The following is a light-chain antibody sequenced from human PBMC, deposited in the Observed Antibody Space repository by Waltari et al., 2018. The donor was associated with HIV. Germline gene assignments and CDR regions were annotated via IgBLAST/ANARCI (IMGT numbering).Light chain of an antibody. Sequence: QSALTQPASVSGSPGQSITISCTGTSSDVGGFNFVSWYQHHPGKAPKLIIYEVTKRPSGVSNRFSGSKSGNTASLTISGLQADDEADYHCCSYVGSSTVLFGGGTKVTVL. CDR3: CSYVGSSTVL. V-gene: IGLV2-23*02. CDR2: EVT. CDR1: SSDVGGFNF. J-gene: IGLJ2*01.